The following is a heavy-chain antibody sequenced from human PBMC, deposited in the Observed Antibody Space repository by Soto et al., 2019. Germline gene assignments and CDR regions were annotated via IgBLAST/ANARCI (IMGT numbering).Heavy chain of an antibody. V-gene: IGHV3-23*01. D-gene: IGHD3-10*01. J-gene: IGHJ4*02. CDR1: GFTFSSYA. Sequence: EVQLLESGGGLVQPGGTLRLSCAASGFTFSSYAMSWVRQAPGKWLEWVSAISGSGGSTYYADSGKGRFTTSRDNSKNTLYLQMNSLRAEDTAVYYCAKASGWFGEFDYWGQGTLVTVSS. CDR2: ISGSGGST. CDR3: AKASGWFGEFDY.